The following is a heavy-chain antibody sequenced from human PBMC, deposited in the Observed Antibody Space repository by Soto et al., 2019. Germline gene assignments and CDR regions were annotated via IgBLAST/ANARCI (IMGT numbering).Heavy chain of an antibody. CDR3: ATSTRSSGYYYYYGMDV. Sequence: QVQLQESGPGLVKPSQTLSLTCTVSGGSISSGGYYWSWIRQHPGKGLEWIGYIYYSGSTYYHPSLQSRFTKPVDTSTNQSSLKLSSVTAADTAVYYCATSTRSSGYYYYYGMDVWGQGTTVTVSS. CDR2: IYYSGST. V-gene: IGHV4-31*03. CDR1: GGSISSGGYY. J-gene: IGHJ6*02. D-gene: IGHD2-15*01.